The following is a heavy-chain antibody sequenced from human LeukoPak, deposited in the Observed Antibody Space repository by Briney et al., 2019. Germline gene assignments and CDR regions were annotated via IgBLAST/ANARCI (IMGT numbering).Heavy chain of an antibody. Sequence: PGGSLRLSCAASGFTFSDYYMSWIRRAPGKGLEWVSYISNSGSTIYYADSVKGRFTISRDNAKNSLYLQMNSLRAEDTAVYYCARDLWHNWNYRTDYWGQGTLVTVSS. J-gene: IGHJ4*02. CDR3: ARDLWHNWNYRTDY. V-gene: IGHV3-11*01. CDR2: ISNSGSTI. CDR1: GFTFSDYY. D-gene: IGHD1-7*01.